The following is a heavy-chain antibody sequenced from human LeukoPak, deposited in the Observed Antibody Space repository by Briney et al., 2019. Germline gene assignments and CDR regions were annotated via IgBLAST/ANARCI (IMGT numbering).Heavy chain of an antibody. D-gene: IGHD2-2*01. Sequence: PGGSLRLSCAASGFTFSDYYMSWIRQAPGKGLEWVSYVRSSGSTIYYADSVKGRFTISRANAKNSLYLQMNSLRAEDTAVYYCARADCSSTSCYEFDYWGQGTLVTVSS. CDR1: GFTFSDYY. CDR3: ARADCSSTSCYEFDY. CDR2: VRSSGSTI. J-gene: IGHJ4*02. V-gene: IGHV3-11*04.